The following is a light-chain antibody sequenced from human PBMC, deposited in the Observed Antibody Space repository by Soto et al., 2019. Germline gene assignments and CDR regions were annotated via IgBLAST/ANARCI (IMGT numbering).Light chain of an antibody. CDR1: QSISSW. CDR3: QQYGSSPLT. Sequence: DIQMTQSPSTLSASVGDRVTITCRASQSISSWLAWYQQKPGKAPKLLIYKASSLESGVPSRFSGSGSGTEFTLTISRLEPEDFAVYYCQQYGSSPLTFGGGTKVEIK. J-gene: IGKJ4*01. V-gene: IGKV1-5*03. CDR2: KAS.